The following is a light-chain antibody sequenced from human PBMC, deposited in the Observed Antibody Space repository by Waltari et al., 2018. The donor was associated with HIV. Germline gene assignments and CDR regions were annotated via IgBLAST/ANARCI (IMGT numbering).Light chain of an antibody. CDR1: QNISNS. J-gene: IGKJ1*01. CDR3: HQYHRYPQT. Sequence: AIRLTQSPSSFSASTGDRVTITCRASQNISNSLAWYQHKQGSAPRLLIYGSSTLQKGVASRFSGSASGTNFTLTISCLQSEDFATFSCHQYHRYPQTFGQGTRVEMK. CDR2: GSS. V-gene: IGKV1-8*01.